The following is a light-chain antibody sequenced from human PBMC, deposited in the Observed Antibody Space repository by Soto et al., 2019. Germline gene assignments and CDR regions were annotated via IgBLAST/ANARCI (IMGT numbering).Light chain of an antibody. V-gene: IGKV1-5*01. CDR1: QSISSW. Sequence: DIQMTQSPSTLSASVGDRVTITCRASQSISSWLAWYQQKPGKAPKLLIYDASSLESGVPSRFSGSGSGTEFTLTISSLQPEDFGTYYCQQYNSYSWTFGQGTKVDIK. CDR2: DAS. J-gene: IGKJ1*01. CDR3: QQYNSYSWT.